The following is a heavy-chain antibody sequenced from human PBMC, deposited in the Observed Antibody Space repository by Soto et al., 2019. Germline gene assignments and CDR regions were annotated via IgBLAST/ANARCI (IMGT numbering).Heavy chain of an antibody. Sequence: ETLSLTCTVSGGSISNYYWSWIRQPAGRGLEWLGRIYATGSTNYNPSLKSRVTMSLDTSNNQFSLKLSSVTAADTAVYYCVRDRSGYYTGGFDYWSQGTLVTVSS. D-gene: IGHD3-3*01. CDR3: VRDRSGYYTGGFDY. CDR2: IYATGST. CDR1: GGSISNYY. V-gene: IGHV4-4*07. J-gene: IGHJ4*02.